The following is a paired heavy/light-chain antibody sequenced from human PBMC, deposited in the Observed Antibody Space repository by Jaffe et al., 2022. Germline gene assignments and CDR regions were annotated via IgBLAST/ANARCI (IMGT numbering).Light chain of an antibody. CDR2: DDS. V-gene: IGLV3-21*02. CDR3: LVWDSSSDHCWV. CDR1: NIGSKS. J-gene: IGLJ3*02. Sequence: SYVLTQPPSMSVAPGQTAKITCGGNNIGSKSVHWYQQKPGQAPVLVVYDDSDRPSGIPERFSGSNSGNTATLTISRVEAGDEADYYCLVWDSSSDHCWVFGGGTKLTVL.
Heavy chain of an antibody. CDR1: GFSLNSYE. Sequence: EVQLVESGGGLVQPGGSLRLSCAASGFSLNSYEMNWVRQAPGKGLEWVSYITSSGDRSYADSVKGRFTISRDNAKNSLYLQMNSLRAEDTAVYYCARVNGDYEGYFDYWGQGALVTVSS. CDR3: ARVNGDYEGYFDY. D-gene: IGHD4-17*01. CDR2: ITSSGDR. J-gene: IGHJ4*02. V-gene: IGHV3-48*03.